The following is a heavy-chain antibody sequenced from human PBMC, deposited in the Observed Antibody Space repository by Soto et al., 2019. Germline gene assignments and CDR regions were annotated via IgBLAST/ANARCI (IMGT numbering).Heavy chain of an antibody. CDR3: ARDRCINTVCYAPSDY. CDR1: GFTFSSYA. CDR2: ISSSGGST. V-gene: IGHV3-64*01. J-gene: IGHJ4*02. D-gene: IGHD2-8*01. Sequence: VGSLRLSCAASGFTFSSYAMHWVRQAPGKGLEYVSAISSSGGSTFYANSVKGRFTISRDNSKNTLYLQMGSLRAEDMAVYYCARDRCINTVCYAPSDYWGQGTLVTVSS.